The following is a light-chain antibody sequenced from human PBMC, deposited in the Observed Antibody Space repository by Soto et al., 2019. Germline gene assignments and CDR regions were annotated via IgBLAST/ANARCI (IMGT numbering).Light chain of an antibody. Sequence: EIFVTPSPATLAVSPGEGANLSCRASQSVSSNLTRYQQKPGQAPKLLIYAASTRATGIPARFSGSGSWTEFTLTISSLQSEDFAVYYCQQYNNWPPLTFGGGTKVDIK. CDR1: QSVSSN. V-gene: IGKV3-15*01. CDR2: AAS. J-gene: IGKJ4*02. CDR3: QQYNNWPPLT.